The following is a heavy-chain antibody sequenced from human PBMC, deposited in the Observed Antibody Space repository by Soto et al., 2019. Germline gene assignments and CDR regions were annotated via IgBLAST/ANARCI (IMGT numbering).Heavy chain of an antibody. CDR3: ARLNGYCVSTSCHGYYGMDV. CDR2: IYHSGSM. Sequence: TPSPPLAVSGGPLSRGGFPWGLVPPPPGEGPGWIGYIYHSGSMYYNPSLKSRVTISVDRSKNQFSLRLSSVTAADTAVYYCARLNGYCVSTSCHGYYGMDVWGQGTTVTVSS. V-gene: IGHV4-30-2*01. CDR1: GGPLSRGGFP. D-gene: IGHD2-2*03. J-gene: IGHJ6*02.